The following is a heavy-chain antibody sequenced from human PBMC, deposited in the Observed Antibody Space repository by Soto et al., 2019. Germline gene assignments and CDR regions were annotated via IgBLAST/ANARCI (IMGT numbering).Heavy chain of an antibody. Sequence: EVQLLESGGGLVQPGGSLRLSCAASGFTFSSYAMSWVRQAPGKELEWVSAISGSGGSTYYADSVKGRFTISRDNSKNTLYLQMNSLRAEDTAVYYCAKDRLAVAATNNWFDPWGQGTLVTVSS. V-gene: IGHV3-23*01. J-gene: IGHJ5*02. CDR1: GFTFSSYA. D-gene: IGHD6-19*01. CDR3: AKDRLAVAATNNWFDP. CDR2: ISGSGGST.